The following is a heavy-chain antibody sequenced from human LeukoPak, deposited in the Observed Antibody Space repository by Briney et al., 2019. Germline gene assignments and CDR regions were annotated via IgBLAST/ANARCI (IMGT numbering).Heavy chain of an antibody. CDR1: GYTFTGYY. D-gene: IGHD3-9*01. Sequence: ASVKVSCKASGYTFTGYYMHWVRQAPGQGLEWMGWINPNSGGTNYAQKFYVRVTMTRDTSISTAYMELSRLRSDDTAVFYCARSPHILTGENFDFWGQGTLVTVSS. V-gene: IGHV1-2*02. CDR3: ARSPHILTGENFDF. J-gene: IGHJ4*02. CDR2: INPNSGGT.